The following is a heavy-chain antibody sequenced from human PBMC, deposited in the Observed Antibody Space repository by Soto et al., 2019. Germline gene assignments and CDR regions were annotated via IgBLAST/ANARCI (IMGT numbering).Heavy chain of an antibody. Sequence: GGSLRLSCAASGFTFSSYAMHWVRQAPGKGLEWVAVISYDGSNKYYADSVKGRFTISRDNSKNTLYLQMNSLRAEDTAVYYCARAGGYYGSGPFYYYGMDVWGQGTTVTVSS. CDR3: ARAGGYYGSGPFYYYGMDV. J-gene: IGHJ6*02. V-gene: IGHV3-30-3*01. D-gene: IGHD3-10*01. CDR2: ISYDGSNK. CDR1: GFTFSSYA.